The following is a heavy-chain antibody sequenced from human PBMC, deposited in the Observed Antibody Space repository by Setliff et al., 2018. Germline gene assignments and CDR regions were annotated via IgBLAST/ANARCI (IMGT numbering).Heavy chain of an antibody. CDR2: ISPYSGET. CDR3: TRSRAPRVVLAADFDL. CDR1: GYTFTSYG. V-gene: IGHV1-18*01. J-gene: IGHJ4*02. D-gene: IGHD2-15*01. Sequence: ASVKVSCKASGYTFTSYGFSWVRQAPGQGLEWMGWISPYSGETNYAQKFQDRLSVTADTSSKTTYMELRSLTSDDTAVYFCTRSRAPRVVLAADFDLWGQGTLVTVSS.